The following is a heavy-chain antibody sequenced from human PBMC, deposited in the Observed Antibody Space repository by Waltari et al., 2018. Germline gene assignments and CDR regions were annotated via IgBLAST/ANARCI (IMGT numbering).Heavy chain of an antibody. J-gene: IGHJ4*02. D-gene: IGHD6-13*01. CDR2: IYYSGST. Sequence: QVQLQESGPGLVKPSETLSLTCTVSGGSISSYYWSWIRQPPGKGLEWIGYIYYSGSTNYNPSLKSRVTISVDTSKNQFSLKLSSVTAADTAVYYCTRESVAAAGTWDYWGQGTLVTVSS. V-gene: IGHV4-59*01. CDR1: GGSISSYY. CDR3: TRESVAAAGTWDY.